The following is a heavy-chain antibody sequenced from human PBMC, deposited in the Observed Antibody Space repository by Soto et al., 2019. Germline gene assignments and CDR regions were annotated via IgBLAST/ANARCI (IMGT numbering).Heavy chain of an antibody. Sequence: GGSLRLSCAASGFTFSSYGMHWVRQAPGKGLEWVAVIWYDGSNKYYADSVKGRFTISRDNSKNTLYLQMNSLRAEDTAVYYCARDYDFPDAFDIWGQGTMVTVSS. D-gene: IGHD3-16*01. CDR3: ARDYDFPDAFDI. CDR1: GFTFSSYG. J-gene: IGHJ3*02. CDR2: IWYDGSNK. V-gene: IGHV3-33*01.